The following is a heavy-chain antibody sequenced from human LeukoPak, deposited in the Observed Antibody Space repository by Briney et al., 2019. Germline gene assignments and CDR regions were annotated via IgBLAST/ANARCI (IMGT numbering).Heavy chain of an antibody. CDR2: ISSSSSTI. D-gene: IGHD4/OR15-4a*01. CDR3: ARAYGGYVDY. Sequence: GPLRLSCAASGFTFSNAWMNWVRQAPGKGLEWVSYISSSSSTIYYADSVKGRFTISRDNAKNSLYLQMNSLRAEDTAVYYCARAYGGYVDYWGQGTLVTVSS. V-gene: IGHV3-48*01. CDR1: GFTFSNAW. J-gene: IGHJ4*02.